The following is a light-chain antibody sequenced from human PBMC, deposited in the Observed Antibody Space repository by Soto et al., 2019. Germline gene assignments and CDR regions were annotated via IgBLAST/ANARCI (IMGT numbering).Light chain of an antibody. J-gene: IGKJ1*01. CDR1: QSVSSSY. Sequence: EMVLTQSPGTLSLSPGESATRSCRDSQSVSSSYLAWYQQKPGQAPRLLIYGASSRATGIPDRFSGSGSGTDFTLTISRLEPEDFAVYYCQQYGSSGWTFGQGTKVEIK. CDR2: GAS. CDR3: QQYGSSGWT. V-gene: IGKV3-20*01.